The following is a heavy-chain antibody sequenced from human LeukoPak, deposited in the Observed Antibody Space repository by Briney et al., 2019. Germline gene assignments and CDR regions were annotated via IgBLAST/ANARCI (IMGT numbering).Heavy chain of an antibody. Sequence: GSSVKVSCKASGGTFSSYTISWVRQAPGQGLEWMGWISAYNGNTNYAQKLQGRVTMTTDTSTSTAYMELRSLRSDDTAVYYCARGRRYSYGPTDDWFDPWGQGTLVTVSS. V-gene: IGHV1-18*01. CDR1: GGTFSSYT. D-gene: IGHD5-18*01. CDR2: ISAYNGNT. CDR3: ARGRRYSYGPTDDWFDP. J-gene: IGHJ5*02.